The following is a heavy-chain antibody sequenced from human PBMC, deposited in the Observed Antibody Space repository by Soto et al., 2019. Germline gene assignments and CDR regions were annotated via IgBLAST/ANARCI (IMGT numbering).Heavy chain of an antibody. J-gene: IGHJ4*02. D-gene: IGHD3-9*01. Sequence: ASVKVSCKASGYTFTSYGISWVRQAPGQGREWMGWISAYNGNTNYAQKLQGRVTMTTDTSTSTAYMELRSLRSDDTAVYYCARTYYFIFTGYHYHFSYCGQGALVPVSS. CDR2: ISAYNGNT. V-gene: IGHV1-18*01. CDR3: ARTYYFIFTGYHYHFSY. CDR1: GYTFTSYG.